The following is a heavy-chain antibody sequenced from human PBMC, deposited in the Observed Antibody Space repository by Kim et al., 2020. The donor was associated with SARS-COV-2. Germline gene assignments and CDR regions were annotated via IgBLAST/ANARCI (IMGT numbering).Heavy chain of an antibody. CDR1: GGSISSSSYY. CDR2: IYYSGST. Sequence: SETLSLTCTVSGGSISSSSYYWGWIRQPPGKGLEWIGSIYYSGSTYYNPSLKSRVTISVDTSKNQFSLKLSSVTAADTAVYYCARDQVDNESIAAAGFDYWGQGTLVTVSS. D-gene: IGHD6-13*01. CDR3: ARDQVDNESIAAAGFDY. V-gene: IGHV4-39*07. J-gene: IGHJ4*02.